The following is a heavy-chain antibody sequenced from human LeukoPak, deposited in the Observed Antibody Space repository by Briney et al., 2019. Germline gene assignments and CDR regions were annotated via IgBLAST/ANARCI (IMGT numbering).Heavy chain of an antibody. CDR3: ARERIAATGTGWFDP. CDR1: GFTFSSYA. CDR2: ISFDGSNK. Sequence: GGSLRLSCAASGFTFSSYALHWVRQAPGKGLEWLAVISFDGSNKYYADSVKGRFTISRDDSKNTLYLQTNSLRPEDTAVYYCARERIAATGTGWFDPWGQGTLVTVSS. J-gene: IGHJ5*02. D-gene: IGHD6-13*01. V-gene: IGHV3-30*04.